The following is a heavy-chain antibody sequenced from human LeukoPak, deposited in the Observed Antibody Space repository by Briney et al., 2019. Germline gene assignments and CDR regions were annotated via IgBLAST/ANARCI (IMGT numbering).Heavy chain of an antibody. V-gene: IGHV1-18*01. CDR1: GYTCTSYG. D-gene: IGHD6-19*01. J-gene: IGHJ6*03. CDR3: ARAGKGRDTAVAGTYYYYYYMDV. CDR2: ISAYNGNT. Sequence: ASVKVSCKASGYTCTSYGISWVRQAPGQGLEWMGWISAYNGNTNYAQKLQGRVTMTTDTSTSTAYMEPRSLRSDDTAVYYCARAGKGRDTAVAGTYYYYYYMDVWGKGTTVTVSS.